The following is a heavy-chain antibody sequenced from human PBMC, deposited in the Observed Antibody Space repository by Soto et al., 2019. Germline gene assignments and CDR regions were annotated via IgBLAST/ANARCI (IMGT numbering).Heavy chain of an antibody. CDR1: GFTFDDYA. CDR3: TKDIEWGGSDLNHAFDV. Sequence: QLVESGGGLGQPGRSLRLSCAASGFTFDDYAMHWVRQPPGKGLEWVAGISWNSGIIQYADSVKGRFTISRDSAKNSLFLQMNSLKPEDTALYYCTKDIEWGGSDLNHAFDVWGQGTMVSVSS. D-gene: IGHD1-26*01. CDR2: ISWNSGII. V-gene: IGHV3-9*01. J-gene: IGHJ3*01.